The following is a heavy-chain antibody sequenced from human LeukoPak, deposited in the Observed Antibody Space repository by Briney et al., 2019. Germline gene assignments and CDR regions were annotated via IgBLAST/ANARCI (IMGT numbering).Heavy chain of an antibody. J-gene: IGHJ4*02. CDR2: ISGSGGST. D-gene: IGHD1-26*01. Sequence: GGSLRLSCAASGFTFSSYAMSWVRQAPGKGLEWVSAISGSGGSTYYADSVKGRFTISRDNSKNTLYLQMNGLRAEDTAVYYCAKDRPLYSGSQHFDYWGQGTLVTVSS. CDR1: GFTFSSYA. V-gene: IGHV3-23*01. CDR3: AKDRPLYSGSQHFDY.